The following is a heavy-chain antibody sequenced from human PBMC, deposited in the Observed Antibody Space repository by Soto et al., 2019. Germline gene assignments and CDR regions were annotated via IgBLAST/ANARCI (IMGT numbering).Heavy chain of an antibody. CDR2: IYYSGST. J-gene: IGHJ4*02. CDR1: GGSISSGAYY. Sequence: QVQLQESGPGLVKPSQTLSLTCTVSGGSISSGAYYWSWIRQHPGKGLEWIGYIYYSGSTYSNPSLKSRVAISVDKSKNQFSLKLSSVTAADTSVYYCAAVRQHYFDFWGQGTLVTVSS. V-gene: IGHV4-31*03. CDR3: AAVRQHYFDF. D-gene: IGHD1-1*01.